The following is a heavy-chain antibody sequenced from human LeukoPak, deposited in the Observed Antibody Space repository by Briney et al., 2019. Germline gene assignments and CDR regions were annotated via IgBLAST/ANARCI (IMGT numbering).Heavy chain of an antibody. J-gene: IGHJ4*02. D-gene: IGHD4-17*01. Sequence: SETLSLTCAVYGGSFSGYYWSWIRQPPGKGLEWIGEINHSGSTNYNPSLKSRVTISVDTSKNQFSLKLSSVTAADTAVYYCARVRLGATVTPSFDYWGQGTLVTVSS. CDR2: INHSGST. CDR3: ARVRLGATVTPSFDY. CDR1: GGSFSGYY. V-gene: IGHV4-34*01.